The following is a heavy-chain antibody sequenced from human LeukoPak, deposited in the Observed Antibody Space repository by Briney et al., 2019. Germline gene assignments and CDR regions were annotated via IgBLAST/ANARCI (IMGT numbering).Heavy chain of an antibody. D-gene: IGHD5-12*01. V-gene: IGHV1-2*02. CDR1: GYTFTGYY. CDR3: ASPIGGYDFAY. Sequence: ASVKVSCKAPGYTFTGYYLHWVRQAPGQGLEWMGWINPKSGGTNFARKFQGRVNMTSDTSITTAYMEVSSLTSDDTAVYYCASPIGGYDFAYWGQGTLVIVSS. J-gene: IGHJ4*02. CDR2: INPKSGGT.